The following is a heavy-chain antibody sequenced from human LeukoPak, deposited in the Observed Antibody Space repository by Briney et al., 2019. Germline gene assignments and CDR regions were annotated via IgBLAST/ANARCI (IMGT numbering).Heavy chain of an antibody. CDR2: IRYDGSNK. V-gene: IGHV3-30*02. Sequence: GGSLRLSCAASGFTFSSYGMHWVRQAPGKGLEWVAFIRYDGSNKYYADSVKGRFTISRDNSKNTLYLQMNSLRAEDTAVYYCAKARGIVVVPAAMDYWGQGTLVTVSS. CDR3: AKARGIVVVPAAMDY. CDR1: GFTFSSYG. D-gene: IGHD2-2*01. J-gene: IGHJ4*02.